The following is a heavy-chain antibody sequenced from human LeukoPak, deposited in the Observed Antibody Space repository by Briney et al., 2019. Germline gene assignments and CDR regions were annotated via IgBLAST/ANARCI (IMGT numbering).Heavy chain of an antibody. J-gene: IGHJ4*02. CDR2: ISSSSSYI. CDR1: GFTFSSYS. CDR3: AKDHLPGIVVADRDY. Sequence: GGSLRLSCAASGFTFSSYSMNWVRQAPGKGLEWVSSISSSSSYIYYADSVKGRFTISRDNAKNSLYLQINSLRAEDTAVYYCAKDHLPGIVVADRDYWGQGTLVTVSP. V-gene: IGHV3-21*04. D-gene: IGHD6-19*01.